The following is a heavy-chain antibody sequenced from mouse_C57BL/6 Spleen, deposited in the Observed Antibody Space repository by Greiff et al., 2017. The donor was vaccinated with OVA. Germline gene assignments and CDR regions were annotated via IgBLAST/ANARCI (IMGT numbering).Heavy chain of an antibody. CDR3: ARYSSGYLGAMDY. CDR1: GYTFTSYW. CDR2: IHPNSGST. Sequence: QVQLQPPGAELVKPGASVKLSCKASGYTFTSYWMHWVKQRPGQGLEWIGMIHPNSGSTNYNEKFKSKATLTVDKSSSTAYMQLSSLTSEDSAVYYCARYSSGYLGAMDYWGQGTSVTVSS. D-gene: IGHD3-2*02. J-gene: IGHJ4*01. V-gene: IGHV1-64*01.